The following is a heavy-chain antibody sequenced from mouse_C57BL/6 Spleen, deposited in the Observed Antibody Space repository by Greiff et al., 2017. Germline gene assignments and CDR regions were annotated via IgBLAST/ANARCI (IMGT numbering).Heavy chain of an antibody. CDR2: IWRGGST. J-gene: IGHJ4*01. Sequence: VQLQQSGPGLVQPSQSLSITCTVSGFSLTSYGVHWVRQSPGKGLEWLGVIWRGGSTDYNAAFMSRLSITKDNSKSQVFFKMNSLQADDTAIYYCAKFYYGNYDAMDYGGQGTSVTVSS. CDR3: AKFYYGNYDAMDY. D-gene: IGHD2-1*01. CDR1: GFSLTSYG. V-gene: IGHV2-5*01.